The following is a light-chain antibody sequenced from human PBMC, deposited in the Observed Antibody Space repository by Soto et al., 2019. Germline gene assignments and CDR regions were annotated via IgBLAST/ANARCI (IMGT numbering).Light chain of an antibody. Sequence: DIQMTQSPSSVSASVGDRVTITCRASQGISRWLAWYQQKPGKAPKLLIYAASNLQSGVPSRFSGSGSGTDFTLTISSLQPEDFATYYCQQANSFPPTFGGGTKVDIK. J-gene: IGKJ4*01. CDR3: QQANSFPPT. CDR1: QGISRW. V-gene: IGKV1-12*01. CDR2: AAS.